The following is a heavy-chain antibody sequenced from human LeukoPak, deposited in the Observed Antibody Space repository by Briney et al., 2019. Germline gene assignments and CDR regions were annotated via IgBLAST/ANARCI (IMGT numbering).Heavy chain of an antibody. CDR1: GXTFSSYE. D-gene: IGHD3-10*01. CDR2: ISGSGTTI. CDR3: ASSPRGVY. J-gene: IGHJ4*02. Sequence: GGSLRLSCVASGXTFSSYEMSWVRQAPGKGLEWVSEISGSGTTIFYADSVKGRFTVSRDNAKNSLYLQMNSLRVEDTAVYYCASSPRGVYWGQGILVTVSS. V-gene: IGHV3-48*03.